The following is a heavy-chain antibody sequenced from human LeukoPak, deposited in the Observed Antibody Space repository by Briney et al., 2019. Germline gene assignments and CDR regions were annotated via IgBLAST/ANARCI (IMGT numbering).Heavy chain of an antibody. CDR3: ARDGTSTDDY. J-gene: IGHJ4*02. Sequence: PEASVKVSCKASGYTFSNFGISWVRQAPGQGLEWMGWISGNNDNPNYGQKFQGRFTVTSDSSTRTAYMELKRLRSDDTAVYYCARDGTSTDDYWGQGTLVTVSS. CDR1: GYTFSNFG. D-gene: IGHD2-2*01. V-gene: IGHV1-18*01. CDR2: ISGNNDNP.